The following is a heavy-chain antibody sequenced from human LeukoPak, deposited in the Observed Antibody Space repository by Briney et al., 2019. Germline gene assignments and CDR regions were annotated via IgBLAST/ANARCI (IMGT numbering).Heavy chain of an antibody. CDR1: GFTFSSYA. D-gene: IGHD3-22*01. V-gene: IGHV3-15*05. CDR3: TTNPYDSSGYHI. J-gene: IGHJ3*02. Sequence: GALRLSCAASGFTFSSYAMTWVRQAPGEGLEWVGRIKSNSNGGTTDYATPVKGRFTISRDDSKNTLYLQMNSLKTEDTAMYYCTTNPYDSSGYHIWGQGTMVTVSS. CDR2: IKSNSNGGTT.